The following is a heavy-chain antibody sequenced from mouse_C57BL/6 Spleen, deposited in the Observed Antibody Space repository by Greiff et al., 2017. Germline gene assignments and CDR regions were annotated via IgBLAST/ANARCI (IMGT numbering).Heavy chain of an antibody. V-gene: IGHV10-1*01. Sequence: EVQVVESGGGLVQPKGSLKLSCAASGFSFNTYAMNWVRQAPGKGLEWVARIRSKSNNYATYYADSVKDRFTISRDDSESMLYLQMNNLKTEDTAMYYCVRASYYYGSSYGYSDVWGTGTTVTVSS. CDR1: GFSFNTYA. D-gene: IGHD1-1*01. CDR3: VRASYYYGSSYGYSDV. J-gene: IGHJ1*03. CDR2: IRSKSNNYAT.